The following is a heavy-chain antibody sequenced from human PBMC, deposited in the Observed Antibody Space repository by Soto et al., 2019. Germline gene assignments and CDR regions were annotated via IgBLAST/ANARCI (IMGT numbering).Heavy chain of an antibody. Sequence: QVQLVQSGTEVKKPGASVKVSCKASGYTFTSYGISWVRQAPGQGLEWMGWISAYNGNTNYAQKFQDRVTMTTDTXRSTAYMELRSLRSDDTAVYYCARAAYEILTGYYRRWGQGTLVTVSS. CDR2: ISAYNGNT. J-gene: IGHJ4*02. CDR3: ARAAYEILTGYYRR. D-gene: IGHD3-9*01. V-gene: IGHV1-18*01. CDR1: GYTFTSYG.